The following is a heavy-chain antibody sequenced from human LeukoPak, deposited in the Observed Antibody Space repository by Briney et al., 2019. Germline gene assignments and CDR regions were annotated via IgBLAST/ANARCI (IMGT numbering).Heavy chain of an antibody. D-gene: IGHD3-22*01. CDR3: ARDGSDGSSGFNSMDV. CDR1: GYTITSYY. CDR2: INPSGGST. J-gene: IGHJ6*03. V-gene: IGHV1-46*01. Sequence: GASVKVSCKASGYTITSYYIHWVRQAPGQGLEWMGIINPSGGSTNYAQKFQGRVTMTRDTATSTVYMELSSLRSEDTAVYYCARDGSDGSSGFNSMDVWGKGTTVTVSS.